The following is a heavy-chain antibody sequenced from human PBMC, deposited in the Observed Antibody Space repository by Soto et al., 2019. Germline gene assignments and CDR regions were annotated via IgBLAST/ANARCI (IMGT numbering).Heavy chain of an antibody. V-gene: IGHV1-58*01. CDR2: IVVGSGNT. Sequence: SVKVSCKASGFTFTSSAVQWVRQARGQRLEWIGWIVVGSGNTNCAQKFQERVTITRDMSTSTAYMELSSLRSEDTAVYYCAADDSRGLKLDYGGQGTLVTVSS. D-gene: IGHD6-19*01. CDR1: GFTFTSSA. CDR3: AADDSRGLKLDY. J-gene: IGHJ4*02.